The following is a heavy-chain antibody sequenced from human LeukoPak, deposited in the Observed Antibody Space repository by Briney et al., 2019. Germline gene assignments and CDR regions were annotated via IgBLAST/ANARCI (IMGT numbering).Heavy chain of an antibody. V-gene: IGHV3-7*01. CDR3: AKDYYDSSGYFYYYYGMDV. J-gene: IGHJ6*02. CDR2: INRDGSEK. D-gene: IGHD3-22*01. Sequence: GGSLRLSCAASGFTFSDYWLSWVRQAPGKGLEWVANINRDGSEKNYVDSMKGRITISRDNAKNSLYLQMNSLRVEDTAVYYCAKDYYDSSGYFYYYYGMDVWGQGTTVTVSS. CDR1: GFTFSDYW.